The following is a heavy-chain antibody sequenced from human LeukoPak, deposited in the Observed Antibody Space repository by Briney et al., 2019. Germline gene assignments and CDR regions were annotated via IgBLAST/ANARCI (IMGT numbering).Heavy chain of an antibody. Sequence: PGGSLRLSCAASGFSFSNFWMSWVRQAPGKGLEWVANIKPDGSATNYVDSVKGRFTISRDNAKNSLDLQMNSLRAEDMAVYYCARGGGSSSWGQGTLVTVSS. CDR1: GFSFSNFW. D-gene: IGHD6-6*01. CDR3: ARGGGSSS. V-gene: IGHV3-7*01. J-gene: IGHJ5*02. CDR2: IKPDGSAT.